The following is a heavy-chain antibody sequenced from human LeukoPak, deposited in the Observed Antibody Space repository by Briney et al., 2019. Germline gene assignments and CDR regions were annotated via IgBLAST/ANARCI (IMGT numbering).Heavy chain of an antibody. D-gene: IGHD4-17*01. Sequence: ASVKVSCKASGYTFTSYGISWVRQAPGQGLEWMGWISAYNGNTNYAQKLQGRVTMTTDTSTSTAYMELRSLRSDDTAVDYCARDLADYDYGGNSEAFDIWGQGTMVTVSS. CDR3: ARDLADYDYGGNSEAFDI. V-gene: IGHV1-18*01. J-gene: IGHJ3*02. CDR1: GYTFTSYG. CDR2: ISAYNGNT.